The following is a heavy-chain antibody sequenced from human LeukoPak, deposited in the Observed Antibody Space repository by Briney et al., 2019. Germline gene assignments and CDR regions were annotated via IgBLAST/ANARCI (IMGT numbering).Heavy chain of an antibody. CDR2: ISGSGGTT. J-gene: IGHJ4*02. CDR1: GFTFSSYA. V-gene: IGHV3-23*01. Sequence: GGTLRLSCAASGFTFSSYAMSWVRQPPGKGLKWGSAISGSGGTTYYADSAKGRYTISRDNSKNTLYLQMNSLRAEDTAVYYGAKDFCERRFGTFDYWGRGTLVTVSS. D-gene: IGHD3-10*01. CDR3: AKDFCERRFGTFDY.